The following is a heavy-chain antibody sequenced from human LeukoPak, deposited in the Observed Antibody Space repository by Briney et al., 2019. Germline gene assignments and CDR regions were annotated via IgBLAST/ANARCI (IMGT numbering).Heavy chain of an antibody. CDR3: ARGQGSSAEGY. Sequence: GGSLRLSCAASRFTFSSYGMHWVRQAPGKGLEWVALISDDGNNKYYADSVKGRFTISRDNSKNTLYLQMNSLRTEDTAVYYCARGQGSSAEGYWGQGTLVTVSS. CDR1: RFTFSSYG. J-gene: IGHJ4*02. D-gene: IGHD6-13*01. CDR2: ISDDGNNK. V-gene: IGHV3-30*03.